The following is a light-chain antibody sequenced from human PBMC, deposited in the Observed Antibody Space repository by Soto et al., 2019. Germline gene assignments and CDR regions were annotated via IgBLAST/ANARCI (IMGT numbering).Light chain of an antibody. Sequence: EIVLTQSPGTLSLSPGERAILSCRASQSVYSSLLAWYQHKPGQTPRLLIYGASSRATGIPDRFSGSGSGTDFTLTISRLEPEDFAVYYCQQYGRPWTFGQGTKVEVK. CDR1: QSVYSSL. CDR2: GAS. V-gene: IGKV3-20*01. J-gene: IGKJ1*01. CDR3: QQYGRPWT.